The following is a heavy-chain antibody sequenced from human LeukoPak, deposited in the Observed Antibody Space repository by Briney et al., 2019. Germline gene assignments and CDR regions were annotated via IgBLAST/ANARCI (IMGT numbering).Heavy chain of an antibody. Sequence: GGSLRLSCTGSGFTFGDHAMSWVRQAPGKGLEWVGFIRSKAYGGTTEYAASVEGRFSISRDDSNNIAYLQMSSLESEDTVVYFCARGPIYLWLYYGMDVWGQGTTVTVSS. CDR3: ARGPIYLWLYYGMDV. D-gene: IGHD5-18*01. CDR1: GFTFGDHA. V-gene: IGHV3-49*04. CDR2: IRSKAYGGTT. J-gene: IGHJ6*02.